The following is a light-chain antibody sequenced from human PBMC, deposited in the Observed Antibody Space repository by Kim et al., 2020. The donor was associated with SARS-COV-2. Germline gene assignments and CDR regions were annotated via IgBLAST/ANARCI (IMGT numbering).Light chain of an antibody. V-gene: IGLV2-8*01. Sequence: SVTLSCTGTNGDVCGSNFVSWHQQHPRKAPKLMIYVVNKKPSGVPNRFSGSKSGNTASLTVSGLQAGNEADCYCSSYAGTNNFYVFGTGTKVTVL. CDR3: SSYAGTNNFYV. CDR1: NGDVCGSNF. J-gene: IGLJ1*01. CDR2: VVN.